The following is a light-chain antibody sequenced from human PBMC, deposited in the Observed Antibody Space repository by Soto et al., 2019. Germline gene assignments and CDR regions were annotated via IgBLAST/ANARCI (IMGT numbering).Light chain of an antibody. V-gene: IGKV3-11*01. CDR2: DSS. CDR1: QSVSSY. Sequence: EVVLTQFPATLSLSPGDGATLSCRASQSVSSYLAWYQQKRGQAPRLLIYDSSNRATGIPAWFSGSGSGTDFILIISSLVHEDFAVYYCQQRSVWPLSFGRGTKVEIK. CDR3: QQRSVWPLS. J-gene: IGKJ4*01.